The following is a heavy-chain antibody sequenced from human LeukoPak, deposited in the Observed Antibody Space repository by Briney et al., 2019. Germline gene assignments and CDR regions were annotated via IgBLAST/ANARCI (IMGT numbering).Heavy chain of an antibody. V-gene: IGHV4-4*07. D-gene: IGHD3-10*01. Sequence: SETLSLTCTVSGGSISSYYWSWIRQPAGKGLEWIGRIYTSGSTNYNPSLKSRVTMSVDTSKNQFSLKLSSVTAADTAVYYCARGGTETEWFGELSGWFDPWGQGTLVTVSS. CDR1: GGSISSYY. CDR3: ARGGTETEWFGELSGWFDP. CDR2: IYTSGST. J-gene: IGHJ5*02.